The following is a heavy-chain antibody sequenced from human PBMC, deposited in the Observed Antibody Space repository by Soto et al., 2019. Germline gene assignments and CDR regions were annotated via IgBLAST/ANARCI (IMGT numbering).Heavy chain of an antibody. Sequence: QVQLVQSGSEVKQPGASVKVSCKASGDTLATYGISWVRQAPGQGLEWMGWISTDNGDTKYEQKFQGRVTMTTDTSMNTAYMDLRSLRSDDTAIYYCAREYCDTISCYGGDYWGQGTLVAVSS. J-gene: IGHJ4*02. D-gene: IGHD2-2*01. V-gene: IGHV1-18*01. CDR3: AREYCDTISCYGGDY. CDR1: GDTLATYG. CDR2: ISTDNGDT.